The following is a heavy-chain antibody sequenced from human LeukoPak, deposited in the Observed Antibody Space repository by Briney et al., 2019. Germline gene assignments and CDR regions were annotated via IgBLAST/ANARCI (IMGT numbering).Heavy chain of an antibody. CDR1: GYSFTTYW. CDR2: IYPGDSDT. D-gene: IGHD2-15*01. Sequence: GESLKISCRGSGYSFTTYWIAWVRQMPGKGLEWMGIIYPGDSDTRHSPSFQGQVTISVAKSISTVYLQRSSLKASDTAMYYCARVATASFDQWGQGTPVTVSS. J-gene: IGHJ4*02. CDR3: ARVATASFDQ. V-gene: IGHV5-51*01.